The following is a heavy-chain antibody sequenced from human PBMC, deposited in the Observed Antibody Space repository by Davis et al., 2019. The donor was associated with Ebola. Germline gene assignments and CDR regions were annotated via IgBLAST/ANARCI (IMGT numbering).Heavy chain of an antibody. J-gene: IGHJ4*02. D-gene: IGHD2-15*01. CDR3: ANGGYVVVVAAPLGY. V-gene: IGHV3-30*18. Sequence: GESLMISCAASGFTFSSYGMHWVRQAPGKGLEWVAVISYDGSNKYYADSVKGRFTISRDNSKNTLYLQMNSLRAEDTAVYYCANGGYVVVVAAPLGYWGQGTLVTVSS. CDR1: GFTFSSYG. CDR2: ISYDGSNK.